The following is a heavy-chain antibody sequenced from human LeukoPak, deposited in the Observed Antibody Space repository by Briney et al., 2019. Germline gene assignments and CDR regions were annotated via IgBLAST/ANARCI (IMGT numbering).Heavy chain of an antibody. D-gene: IGHD3-22*01. CDR1: GFTFSSYA. J-gene: IGHJ4*02. CDR2: ISGSGGST. V-gene: IGHV3-23*01. CDR3: AKAIMDAYYYDSSGSSFAY. Sequence: GGSLRLSCAASGFTFSSYAMSWVRQAPGKGLEWISAISGSGGSTYYADSVKGRFTISRDNSKNTLYLQMNSLRAEDTAVYYCAKAIMDAYYYDSSGSSFAYWGQGTLVTVSS.